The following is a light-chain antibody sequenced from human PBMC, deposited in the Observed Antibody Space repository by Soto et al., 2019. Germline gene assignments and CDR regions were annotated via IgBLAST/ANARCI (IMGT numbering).Light chain of an antibody. CDR2: AAS. CDR3: QKYSSVPV. J-gene: IGKJ3*01. CDR1: QGSRNF. Sequence: DIQMTQSPTSLSASVGDRVTITCRASQGSRNFVAWYQQKPGKPPKLLIYAASTLQSGVPSRFSGSGSGTDFTLNINSLQPEDVATYSCQKYSSVPVFGPGTKVEI. V-gene: IGKV1-27*01.